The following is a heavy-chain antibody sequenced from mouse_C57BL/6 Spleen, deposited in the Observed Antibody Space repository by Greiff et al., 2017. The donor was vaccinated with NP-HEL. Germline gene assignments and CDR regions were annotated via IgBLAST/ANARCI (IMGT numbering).Heavy chain of an antibody. CDR3: ARVGDGYYWFAY. CDR1: GYAFSSYW. CDR2: IYPGDGDT. D-gene: IGHD2-3*01. Sequence: VQLQQSGAELVKPGASVKISCKASGYAFSSYWMNWVKQRPGKGLEWIGQIYPGDGDTNYNGKFKGKATLTADKSSSTADMQLSSLTSEDSAVYFCARVGDGYYWFAYWGQGTLVTVAA. V-gene: IGHV1-80*01. J-gene: IGHJ3*01.